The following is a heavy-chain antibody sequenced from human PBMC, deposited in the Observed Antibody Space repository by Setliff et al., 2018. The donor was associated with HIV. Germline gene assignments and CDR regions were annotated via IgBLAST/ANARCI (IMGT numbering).Heavy chain of an antibody. CDR2: INAGDDNT. CDR1: GYTFSTNA. V-gene: IGHV1-3*01. D-gene: IGHD6-19*01. Sequence: GASVKVSCKAFGYTFSTNAIHWVRQAPGQRLEWMGYINAGDDNTRYSEKFQGRVTITRDTSANTAYMELSSLRSEDTAVYYCARGPYSSGFKTWRDYYYYYGMDVWGQGTTVTV. J-gene: IGHJ6*02. CDR3: ARGPYSSGFKTWRDYYYYYGMDV.